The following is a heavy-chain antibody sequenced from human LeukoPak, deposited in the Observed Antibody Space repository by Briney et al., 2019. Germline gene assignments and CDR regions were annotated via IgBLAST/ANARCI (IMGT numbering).Heavy chain of an antibody. V-gene: IGHV1-2*02. CDR1: RHTFTGYD. D-gene: IGHD6-19*01. J-gene: IGHJ4*02. Sequence: GSSLEVSCKAFRHTFTGYDMHSGPQAAGHRLECRRWINPNSGGTNYAQKFQGRVTMTRDTSISTAYMELSRLRSDDTAVYYCASSDSSGWYVHFDYWGQGTLVTVSP. CDR2: INPNSGGT. CDR3: ASSDSSGWYVHFDY.